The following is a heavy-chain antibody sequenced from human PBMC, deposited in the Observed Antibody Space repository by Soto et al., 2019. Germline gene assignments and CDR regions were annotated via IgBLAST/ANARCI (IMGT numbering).Heavy chain of an antibody. V-gene: IGHV4-30-2*01. CDR3: ARFSPCGWYFDL. CDR2: IYHTGST. CDR1: GGSISSGGYS. J-gene: IGHJ2*01. Sequence: QLQLQESGSGLVKPSQTLSLTCAVSGGSISSGGYSWSWIRQPPGKGLEWIGYIYHTGSTFYNPSLKSRVTISIDRSKNQFSLNLSSVTAADTAVYYCARFSPCGWYFDLWGRGTLVTASS.